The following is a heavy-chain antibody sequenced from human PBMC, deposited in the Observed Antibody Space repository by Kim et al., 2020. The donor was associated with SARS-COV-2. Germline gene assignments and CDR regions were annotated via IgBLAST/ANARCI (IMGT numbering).Heavy chain of an antibody. CDR1: GGSISSSSYY. CDR3: ARRGYCSSTSCYGIVDY. D-gene: IGHD2-2*01. V-gene: IGHV4-39*01. Sequence: SETLSLTCTVSGGSISSSSYYWGWIRQPPGKGLEWIGSIYYSGSTYYNPSLKSRVTISVDTSKNQFSLKLSSVTAADTAVYYCARRGYCSSTSCYGIVDYWGQGTLVTVSS. J-gene: IGHJ4*02. CDR2: IYYSGST.